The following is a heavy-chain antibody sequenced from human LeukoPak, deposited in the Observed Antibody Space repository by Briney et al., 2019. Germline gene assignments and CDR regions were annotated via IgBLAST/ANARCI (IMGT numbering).Heavy chain of an antibody. J-gene: IGHJ5*02. CDR3: ARGRYNWKGEGENWFDP. D-gene: IGHD1-20*01. CDR1: GFTFSSYS. CDR2: ISSSSSYT. V-gene: IGHV3-21*01. Sequence: GGSLRLSCAASGFTFSSYSMSWVRQAPGKGLEWVSSISSSSSYTYYADSVKGRLTISRDNAKNSLYLQMNSLRAEDTALYYCARGRYNWKGEGENWFDPWGEGTLVTVSS.